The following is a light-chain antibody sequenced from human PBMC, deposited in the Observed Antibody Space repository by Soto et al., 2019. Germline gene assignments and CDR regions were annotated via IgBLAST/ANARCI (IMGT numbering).Light chain of an antibody. V-gene: IGKV3-20*01. CDR1: QSVSSSY. Sequence: EIVLSQSPGTVSLSPGERATLSCRASQSVSSSYLAWYQQKPGQAPRLLIYGASSRATGIPDRFSGTGSETDFTLTINRLEPEDFAVYYCQQYENSPITFGQGTRLEIK. CDR3: QQYENSPIT. CDR2: GAS. J-gene: IGKJ5*01.